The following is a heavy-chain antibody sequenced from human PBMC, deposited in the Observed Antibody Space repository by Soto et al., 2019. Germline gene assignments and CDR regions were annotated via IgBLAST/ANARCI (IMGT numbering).Heavy chain of an antibody. CDR1: GFTFSSYA. CDR2: ISYDGSNK. J-gene: IGHJ2*01. CDR3: ARALWRNDYNWGYFAL. V-gene: IGHV3-30-3*01. Sequence: QVQLVESGGGVVQPGRSLRLSCAASGFTFSSYAMHWVRQAPGKGLEWVAVISYDGSNKYYADSVKGRFTISRDNSKNTRYLRMNSLRLEDTAVYYCARALWRNDYNWGYFALWGRGTLVTVSS. D-gene: IGHD4-4*01.